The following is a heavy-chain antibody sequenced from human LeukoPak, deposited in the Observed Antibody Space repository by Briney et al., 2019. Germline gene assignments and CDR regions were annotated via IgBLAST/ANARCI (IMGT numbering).Heavy chain of an antibody. CDR3: AREAYSSSWFAWGY. J-gene: IGHJ4*02. V-gene: IGHV4-39*07. CDR2: IYCSGST. Sequence: PSETLSLTCTVSGGSISSSRYYCGWIPQPPVKGLERIGSIYCSGSTYYTPSLKSRVTISVDTSKNQFSLKLSSVTAADTAVYYCAREAYSSSWFAWGYWGQGTLVTVSS. CDR1: GGSISSSRYY. D-gene: IGHD6-13*01.